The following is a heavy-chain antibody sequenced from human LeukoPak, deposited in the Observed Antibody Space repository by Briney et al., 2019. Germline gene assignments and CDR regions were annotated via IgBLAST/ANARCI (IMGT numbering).Heavy chain of an antibody. J-gene: IGHJ4*02. CDR3: ARLIRTASSRFSDY. CDR2: ISISGENT. D-gene: IGHD3-10*01. Sequence: PGGSLRLSCAASGFTFSSYAMSWVRQAPGKGLEWVSAISISGENTYYADSVKGRFTISRDTSRNTLYLQMHSLRAEDTAVYYCARLIRTASSRFSDYWGQETLVTVSS. CDR1: GFTFSSYA. V-gene: IGHV3-23*01.